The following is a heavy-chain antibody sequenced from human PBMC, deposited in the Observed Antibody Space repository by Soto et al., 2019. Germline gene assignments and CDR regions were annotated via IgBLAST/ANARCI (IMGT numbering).Heavy chain of an antibody. CDR1: GATISSYY. CDR3: ARDHWQWLAYFDY. J-gene: IGHJ4*02. CDR2: IYTSGST. V-gene: IGHV4-4*07. D-gene: IGHD6-19*01. Sequence: SGSLSLTCTVSGATISSYYWGWIRQPARQGLARIGRIYTSGSTNYNPSLKSRVTMSVDTSKNQFSLKLSSVTAADTAVYYCARDHWQWLAYFDYWGQGTLVTVSS.